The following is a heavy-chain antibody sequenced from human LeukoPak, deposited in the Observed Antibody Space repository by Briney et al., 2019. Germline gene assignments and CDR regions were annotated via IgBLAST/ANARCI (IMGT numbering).Heavy chain of an antibody. CDR1: GLTFSSYG. V-gene: IGHV3-23*01. Sequence: PGGTLRLSCAASGLTFSSYGMSWVRQAPGKGLEWVSAIGGSGGYTYYADSVKGRFTISRDNSKNTLYLQMNSLRAEDTAVYYCAKRAYSGSYYAAFDYWGQGTLVTVSS. D-gene: IGHD1-26*01. CDR3: AKRAYSGSYYAAFDY. J-gene: IGHJ4*02. CDR2: IGGSGGYT.